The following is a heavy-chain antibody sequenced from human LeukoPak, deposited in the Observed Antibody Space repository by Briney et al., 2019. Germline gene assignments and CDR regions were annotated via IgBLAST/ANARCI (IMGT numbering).Heavy chain of an antibody. CDR2: ISYDGSNK. Sequence: PGGSLRLSCAASGFTFSSYGMHWVRQAPGKGLEWVAVISYDGSNKYYADSVKGRFTISRDNSKNTLYLQMNSLRAEDTAVYYCAKTSPKWYYYDSSGQYFQHWGQGTLVTVSS. CDR1: GFTFSSYG. J-gene: IGHJ1*01. D-gene: IGHD3-22*01. V-gene: IGHV3-30*18. CDR3: AKTSPKWYYYDSSGQYFQH.